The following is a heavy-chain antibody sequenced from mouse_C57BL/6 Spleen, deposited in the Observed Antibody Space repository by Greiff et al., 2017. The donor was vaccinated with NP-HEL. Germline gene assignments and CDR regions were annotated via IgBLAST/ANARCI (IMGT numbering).Heavy chain of an antibody. CDR1: GYTFTDYE. V-gene: IGHV1-15*01. J-gene: IGHJ3*01. CDR2: IDPETGGT. CDR3: TRKRDYL. D-gene: IGHD2-4*01. Sequence: VKLMESGAELVRPGASVTLSCKASGYTFTDYEMHWVKQTPVHGLEWIGAIDPETGGTAYNQKFKGKAILTADKSSSTAYMELRSLTSEDSAVYYCTRKRDYLWGQGTLVTVSA.